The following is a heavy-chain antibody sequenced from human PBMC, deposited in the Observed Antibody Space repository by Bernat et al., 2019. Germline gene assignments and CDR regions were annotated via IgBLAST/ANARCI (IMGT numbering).Heavy chain of an antibody. Sequence: EVQLLESGGGLVQPGGSLRLSCTGSRFPFRSYAMSWVRQAPGKGLEWVSGISGSGGNTYYADSVKGRFTISRDNSKNTLYLQMNSLRDEDTAVYYCAISGSWYGHLPRIFDYWGQGTLVTVSS. CDR1: RFPFRSYA. D-gene: IGHD6-13*01. J-gene: IGHJ4*02. CDR3: AISGSWYGHLPRIFDY. V-gene: IGHV3-23*01. CDR2: ISGSGGNT.